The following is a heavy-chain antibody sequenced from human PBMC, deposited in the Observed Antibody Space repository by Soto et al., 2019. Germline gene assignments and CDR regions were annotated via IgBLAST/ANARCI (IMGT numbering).Heavy chain of an antibody. CDR3: ARRNERSGLYDLDL. Sequence: VEVSRQACGVTFSIYALSWVRQTTGQGLEWMGGIIPIFGTANYAQKFQGRVTITADESTSTAYMELSSLRSDDSAVYLCARRNERSGLYDLDLWGQGTNVTFSS. CDR2: IIPIFGTA. CDR1: GVTFSIYA. J-gene: IGHJ5*02. D-gene: IGHD1-1*01. V-gene: IGHV1-69*01.